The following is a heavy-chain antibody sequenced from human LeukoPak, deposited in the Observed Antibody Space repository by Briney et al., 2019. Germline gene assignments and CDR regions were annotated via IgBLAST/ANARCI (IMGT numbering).Heavy chain of an antibody. CDR1: GGPISSSSYY. CDR2: IYYSGST. Sequence: SETLSLTCTVSGGPISSSSYYWGWIRQPPGKGLEWIGSIYYSGSTYYNPSLKSRVTISVDTSKNQFSLKLSSVTAADTAVYYCARLAPAGTDYWGQGTLVTVSS. V-gene: IGHV4-39*01. J-gene: IGHJ4*02. D-gene: IGHD6-25*01. CDR3: ARLAPAGTDY.